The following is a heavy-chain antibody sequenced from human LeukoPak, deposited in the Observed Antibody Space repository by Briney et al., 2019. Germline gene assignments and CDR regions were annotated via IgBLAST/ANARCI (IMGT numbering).Heavy chain of an antibody. D-gene: IGHD4-17*01. J-gene: IGHJ6*03. CDR3: ARHHGDYYKVGYYYYMDV. CDR2: IKQDGSEK. CDR1: GFTFSRFW. V-gene: IGHV3-7*03. Sequence: GGSLRLSCAASGFTFSRFWMSWVRQAPGKGLEWVANIKQDGSEKFYVDSVKGRFTISRDNSKNTLYLQMNSLRAEDTAVYYCARHHGDYYKVGYYYYMDVWGKGTTVTISS.